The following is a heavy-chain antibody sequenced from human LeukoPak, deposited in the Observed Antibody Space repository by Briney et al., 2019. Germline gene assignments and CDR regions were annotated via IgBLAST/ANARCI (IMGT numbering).Heavy chain of an antibody. J-gene: IGHJ5*02. CDR1: GGSFSGYY. CDR2: INHSGST. D-gene: IGHD6-19*01. Sequence: NPSETLSLTCAVYGGSFSGYYWSWIRQPPGKGLEWIGEINHSGSTNYNPSLKSRVTIPVDTSKNQFSLKLSSVTAADTAVYYCASLTRSGWYLSWGQGTLVTVSS. V-gene: IGHV4-34*01. CDR3: ASLTRSGWYLS.